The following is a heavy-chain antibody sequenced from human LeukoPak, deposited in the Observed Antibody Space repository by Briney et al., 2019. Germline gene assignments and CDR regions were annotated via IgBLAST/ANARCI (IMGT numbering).Heavy chain of an antibody. J-gene: IGHJ4*02. CDR1: GGFIGSSSFY. CDR2: LAYSGST. CDR3: ASSTSYYYDTSGYFEY. Sequence: PSETLSLTCTVSGGFIGSSSFYWAWIRQTPGKGLEWIGSLAYSGSTYYKSSLKCRVTLSVDAAKNQFSLNLTSVTAADTALFYCASSTSYYYDTSGYFEYWGQGILVTVSS. V-gene: IGHV4-39*01. D-gene: IGHD3-22*01.